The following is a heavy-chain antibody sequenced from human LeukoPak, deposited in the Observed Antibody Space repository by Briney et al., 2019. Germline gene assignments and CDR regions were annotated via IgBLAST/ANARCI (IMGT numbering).Heavy chain of an antibody. V-gene: IGHV5-51*01. CDR1: GFDFTAYG. CDR2: IYPGGSNG. J-gene: IGHJ4*02. Sequence: GESLRISCKCSGFDFTAYGIVWVRQMPGKGLEWMGNIYPGGSNGRYSPSFQGQDTMSADKSITTVYLQWSSLKASDTAMYYCARHFHSAWFGFWGQGSLVTVSS. D-gene: IGHD5-18*01. CDR3: ARHFHSAWFGF.